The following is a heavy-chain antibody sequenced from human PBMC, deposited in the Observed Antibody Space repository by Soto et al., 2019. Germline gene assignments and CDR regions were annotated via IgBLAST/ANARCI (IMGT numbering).Heavy chain of an antibody. CDR1: GVSISSGXYS. CDR2: IYHSGST. J-gene: IGHJ5*02. Sequence: SETLCLTCAVSGVSISSGXYSWSWIRQPPGKGLEWIGYIYHSGSTYYNPSLKSRVTISVDRSKNQFSLKLSSVTAADTAAYYCARVPGPWGQGTLVTVSS. V-gene: IGHV4-30-2*01. CDR3: ARVPGP.